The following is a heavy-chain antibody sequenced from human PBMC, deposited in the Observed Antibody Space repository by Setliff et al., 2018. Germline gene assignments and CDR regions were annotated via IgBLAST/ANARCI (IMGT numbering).Heavy chain of an antibody. CDR2: ISAYSDDT. D-gene: IGHD3-22*01. CDR3: AYDSSGYYPGY. CDR1: GYTFTGYY. V-gene: IGHV1-2*02. J-gene: IGHJ4*02. Sequence: ASVKVSCKASGYTFTGYYMHWVRQAPGQGLEWMGWISAYSDDTKYAEKFQGRATMTMDTSTGTAYMELRSLRSDDTAVYICAYDSSGYYPGYWGQGTLVTVSS.